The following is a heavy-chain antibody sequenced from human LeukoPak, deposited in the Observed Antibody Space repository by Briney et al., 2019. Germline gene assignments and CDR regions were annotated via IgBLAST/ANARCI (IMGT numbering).Heavy chain of an antibody. J-gene: IGHJ5*02. V-gene: IGHV3-15*01. Sequence: GGSLRLSRAASGFTFSNVWMSWVRQAPGKGLEWVGRIKTKSAGGTAEYAAPVKGRFTMSRDDSKNTVFLQMNSLKTEDTAVYYCADYSDSTFPSWGRGTLVTVSA. D-gene: IGHD4-11*01. CDR3: ADYSDSTFPS. CDR1: GFTFSNVW. CDR2: IKTKSAGGTA.